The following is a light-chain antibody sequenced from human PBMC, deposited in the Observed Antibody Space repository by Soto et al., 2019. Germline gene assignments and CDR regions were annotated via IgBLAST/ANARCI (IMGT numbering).Light chain of an antibody. CDR2: IAS. CDR3: QQYGTSPWT. CDR1: QSISSNY. J-gene: IGKJ1*01. V-gene: IGKV3-20*01. Sequence: EIVLTQSPGTLSLFAGERATLSCRATQSISSNYLAWYKQKPGQAPRLLIYIASRRATGIPDRFSGSGSGTDFTLTISRLEPEDSALYYCQQYGTSPWTFGQGTKVEIK.